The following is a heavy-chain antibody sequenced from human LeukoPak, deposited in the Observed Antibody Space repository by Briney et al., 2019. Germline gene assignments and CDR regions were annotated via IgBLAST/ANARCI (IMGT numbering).Heavy chain of an antibody. Sequence: GGSLRLSCAASGFAFSFYAMSLLRQPPGKGLEWVSTINANSGTTSYAASVRGRFTISRDNSKNTLYLQMNSLRAEDTAVYYCAKDYSSGWYFSDYWGQGTLVTVSS. CDR2: INANSGTT. V-gene: IGHV3-23*01. CDR3: AKDYSSGWYFSDY. D-gene: IGHD6-19*01. CDR1: GFAFSFYA. J-gene: IGHJ4*02.